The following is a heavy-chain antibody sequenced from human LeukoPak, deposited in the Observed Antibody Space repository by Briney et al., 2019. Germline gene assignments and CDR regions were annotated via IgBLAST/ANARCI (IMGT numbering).Heavy chain of an antibody. CDR1: GFTFSNYW. D-gene: IGHD6-13*01. Sequence: PGGCLRLSCAASGFTFSNYWMHWVRQAPGKGLGWVSRLNSDGGSPSDADSVQRRFTISRDNVKNTLYLQMNSLRAEDTAVYYCARETGYSINYWGQGTLVSVSS. J-gene: IGHJ4*02. CDR3: ARETGYSINY. CDR2: LNSDGGSP. V-gene: IGHV3-74*01.